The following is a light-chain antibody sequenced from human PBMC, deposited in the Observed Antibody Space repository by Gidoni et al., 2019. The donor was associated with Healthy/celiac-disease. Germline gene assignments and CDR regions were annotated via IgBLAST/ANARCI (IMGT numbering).Light chain of an antibody. J-gene: IGLJ1*01. CDR2: DDS. V-gene: IGLV3-21*02. CDR3: QVWDSSSDPLYV. Sequence: SYVLTQPTSVSGAPGQTARITCGGNNIGSKSVHWYQQKPGQAPVLVVYDDSDRPSGIPGRFSGSNSGNTATLTISRVEAGNEADYYCQVWDSSSDPLYVFGTGTKVTVL. CDR1: NIGSKS.